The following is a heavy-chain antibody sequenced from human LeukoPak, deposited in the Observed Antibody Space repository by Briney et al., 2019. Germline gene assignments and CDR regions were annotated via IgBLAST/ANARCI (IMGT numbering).Heavy chain of an antibody. CDR2: INSDGGTT. V-gene: IGHV3-74*01. CDR1: GFTFSPYW. Sequence: PGGSLRLSCAASGFTFSPYWMHWVRQAPGKGLVWVSRINSDGGTTSYADSVRGRFTISRDNAKNTLYLQMNSLRAEDTAVYYCVRVNRGYSYGHYDYWGQGTLVTVSS. D-gene: IGHD5-18*01. CDR3: VRVNRGYSYGHYDY. J-gene: IGHJ4*02.